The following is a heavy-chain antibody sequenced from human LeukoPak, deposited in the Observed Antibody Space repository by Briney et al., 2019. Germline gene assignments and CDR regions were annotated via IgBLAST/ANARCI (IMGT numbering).Heavy chain of an antibody. J-gene: IGHJ5*02. CDR1: GGSISSSSYY. V-gene: IGHV3-21*01. CDR2: ISSSSSYI. CDR3: ARDRRVRGVTNNWFDP. D-gene: IGHD3-10*01. Sequence: ETLSLTCTVSGGSISSSSYYRGWVRQAPGKGLEWVSSISSSSSYIYYADSVKGRFTISRDNAKNSLYLQMNSLRAEDTAVYYCARDRRVRGVTNNWFDPWGQGTLVTVS.